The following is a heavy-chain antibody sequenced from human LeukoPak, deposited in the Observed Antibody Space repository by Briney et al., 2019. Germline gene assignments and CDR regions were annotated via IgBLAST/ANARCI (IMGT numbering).Heavy chain of an antibody. D-gene: IGHD6-19*01. CDR1: GFTFDDYA. V-gene: IGHV3-9*01. J-gene: IGHJ4*02. CDR3: ARVSRWLVAYYFDY. Sequence: PGGSLRLSCAASGFTFDDYAMHWVRQAPGKGLEWVSGISWNSGSIGYADSVKGRFTISRDNAKNSLYLQMNSLRAEDTALYYCARVSRWLVAYYFDYWGQGTLVTVSS. CDR2: ISWNSGSI.